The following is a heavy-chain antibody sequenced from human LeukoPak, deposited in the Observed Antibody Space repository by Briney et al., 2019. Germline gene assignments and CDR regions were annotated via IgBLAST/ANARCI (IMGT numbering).Heavy chain of an antibody. Sequence: PGGSLRLSCAASGFTFSSYWMHWVRQAPGKGLVWVSRINGDGSSTTYADSVKGRFAISRDNAKNTLYLQMNSLRAEDTAVYYCARDLGGGPFYWGQGTLVTVSS. J-gene: IGHJ4*02. V-gene: IGHV3-74*01. D-gene: IGHD2-15*01. CDR2: INGDGSST. CDR1: GFTFSSYW. CDR3: ARDLGGGPFY.